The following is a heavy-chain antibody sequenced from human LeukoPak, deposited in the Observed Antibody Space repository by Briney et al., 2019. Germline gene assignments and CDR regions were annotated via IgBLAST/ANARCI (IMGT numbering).Heavy chain of an antibody. Sequence: SVKVSCKASGGTLNTYAVSWVRQAPGQGLEWVGGIIPIFGTPTYAQKFQGRVTITADKSTNTTYMELSSLRSEDTAVYYCARDPVYCSGGTCSPSGGFDYWGQGTLVTVSS. CDR2: IIPIFGTP. V-gene: IGHV1-69*06. CDR3: ARDPVYCSGGTCSPSGGFDY. J-gene: IGHJ4*02. CDR1: GGTLNTYA. D-gene: IGHD2-15*01.